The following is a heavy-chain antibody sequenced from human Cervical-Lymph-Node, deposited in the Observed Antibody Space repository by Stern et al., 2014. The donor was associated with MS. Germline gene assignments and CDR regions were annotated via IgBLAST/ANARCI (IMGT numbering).Heavy chain of an antibody. J-gene: IGHJ4*02. CDR3: ARDSGSSSWTYYFDY. CDR1: GGTFSSYT. D-gene: IGHD6-13*01. V-gene: IGHV1-69*08. CDR2: IIPILGIA. Sequence: VQLVQSGAEVKKPGSSVKVSCKASGGTFSSYTISWVRQDPGQGLEWMGRIIPILGIANYAQKFQGRVTITADKSTSTAYMELSSLRSEDTAVYYCARDSGSSSWTYYFDYWGQGTLVTVSS.